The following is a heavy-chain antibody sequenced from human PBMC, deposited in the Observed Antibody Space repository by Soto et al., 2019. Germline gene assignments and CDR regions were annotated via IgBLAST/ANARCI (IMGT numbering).Heavy chain of an antibody. Sequence: SETLSLTCNVSGGSINSGGYYWGGIRQYPGKGLEWIGYIHYRGRTSYNPSLKSRGSISLDTSGHHFSLKLTSVTVADTAVYYCARCRDAFGFDTSGPGILLTVSS. V-gene: IGHV4-31*03. D-gene: IGHD2-15*01. CDR1: GGSINSGGYY. J-gene: IGHJ4*02. CDR3: ARCRDAFGFDT. CDR2: IHYRGRT.